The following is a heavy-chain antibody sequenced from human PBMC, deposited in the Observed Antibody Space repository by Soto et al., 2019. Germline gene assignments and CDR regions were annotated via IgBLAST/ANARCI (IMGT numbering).Heavy chain of an antibody. CDR2: ISGSGGST. CDR3: AKQPAGLLRPNWFDP. Sequence: SGGSLRLSCAASGFTFSSYAMSWVRQAPGKGLEWVSAISGSGGSTYYADSVKGRFTISRDNSKNTLYLQMNSLRAEDTAVYYCAKQPAGLLRPNWFDPWGQGTLVTVSS. J-gene: IGHJ5*02. D-gene: IGHD3-22*01. CDR1: GFTFSSYA. V-gene: IGHV3-23*01.